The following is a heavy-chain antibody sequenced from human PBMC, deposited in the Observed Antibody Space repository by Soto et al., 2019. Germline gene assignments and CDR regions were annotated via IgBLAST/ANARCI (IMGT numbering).Heavy chain of an antibody. Sequence: QVQLVQSGAEVKKPGASVKVSCKASGYTFTSYAMHWVRQAPGQRLEWMGWINTGNGDTKYSQKFQDRVTITRDTSASTAYMDLSSLRSEDTAVYYCARARGYSYGQVDSWGQGTLVTVSS. CDR2: INTGNGDT. CDR1: GYTFTSYA. V-gene: IGHV1-3*04. D-gene: IGHD5-18*01. J-gene: IGHJ4*02. CDR3: ARARGYSYGQVDS.